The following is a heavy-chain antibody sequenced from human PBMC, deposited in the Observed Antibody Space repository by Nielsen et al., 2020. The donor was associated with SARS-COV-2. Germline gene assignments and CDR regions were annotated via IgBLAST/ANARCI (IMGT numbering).Heavy chain of an antibody. CDR2: ISWNSGSI. Sequence: GGSLRLSCAASGFTFDDYAMHWVRQAPGKGLEWVSGISWNSGSIGYADSVKGRFTISRDNAKNSLYLQMNSLRAEDTALYYCATSGAYFDYLGQGTLVTVSS. J-gene: IGHJ4*02. CDR3: ATSGAYFDY. V-gene: IGHV3-9*01. CDR1: GFTFDDYA.